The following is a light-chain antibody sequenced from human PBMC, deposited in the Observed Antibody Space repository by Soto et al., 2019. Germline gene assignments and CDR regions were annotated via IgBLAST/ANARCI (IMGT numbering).Light chain of an antibody. J-gene: IGKJ2*01. Sequence: DIQMTQSPSTLSASVGDRVTITCRATQSIGASLAWYQQQPGKGPKLLIYDASTLETGVPTRFSGSGSVTEFTVTISSLQPDEFASYYCQQYASYPYTFGQGTKLMI. CDR1: QSIGAS. CDR2: DAS. V-gene: IGKV1-5*01. CDR3: QQYASYPYT.